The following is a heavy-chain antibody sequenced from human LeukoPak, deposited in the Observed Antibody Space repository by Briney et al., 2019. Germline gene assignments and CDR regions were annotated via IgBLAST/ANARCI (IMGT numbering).Heavy chain of an antibody. V-gene: IGHV1-2*04. Sequence: ASVKVSCKASGYTFTGYYMHWVRQAPGQGLEWMGWINPNSGGTNYAQKFQGWVTMTRDTSISTAYMELSRLRSDDTAVYYCARDYLGSYYWFDPWGQGTLVTVSS. CDR2: INPNSGGT. CDR3: ARDYLGSYYWFDP. D-gene: IGHD1-26*01. CDR1: GYTFTGYY. J-gene: IGHJ5*02.